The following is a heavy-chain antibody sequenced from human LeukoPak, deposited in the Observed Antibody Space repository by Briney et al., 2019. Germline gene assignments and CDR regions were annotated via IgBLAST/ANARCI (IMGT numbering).Heavy chain of an antibody. Sequence: GGSLRLSCAASGFTFSSYWMHWVRQAPGKGLVWVSRINSDGSSISYADSVKGRFTISRDNAKNTLYLQMNSLRAEDTAVYYCASLGCSSTSCFDYWGQGTLVTVSS. D-gene: IGHD2-2*01. CDR3: ASLGCSSTSCFDY. CDR1: GFTFSSYW. CDR2: INSDGSSI. V-gene: IGHV3-74*01. J-gene: IGHJ4*02.